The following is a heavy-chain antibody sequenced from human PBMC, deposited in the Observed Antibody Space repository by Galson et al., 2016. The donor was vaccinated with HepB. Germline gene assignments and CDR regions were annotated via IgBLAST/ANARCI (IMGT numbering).Heavy chain of an antibody. CDR1: GGTFSSHT. CDR2: IIPSFGTA. D-gene: IGHD4-17*01. V-gene: IGHV1-69*13. CDR3: ARDHVDYGDSVGYYYGIDV. Sequence: SVKVSCKASGGTFSSHTISWVRQAPGQGLEWMGGIIPSFGTANYAQKFQGRVTITADEYTSTAYMEVSSLRSEDTAVYYCARDHVDYGDSVGYYYGIDVWGQGTTVTVSS. J-gene: IGHJ6*02.